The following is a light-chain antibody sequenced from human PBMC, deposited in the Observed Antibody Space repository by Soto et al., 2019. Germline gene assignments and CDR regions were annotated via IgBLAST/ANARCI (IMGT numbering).Light chain of an antibody. J-gene: IGLJ2*01. CDR2: EVS. CDR3: CSYAGSSTSVV. V-gene: IGLV2-23*02. Sequence: LTPPAYRSGSPGQSITISCTGTSSDVGSYNLVSWYQQHPGKAPQLMIYEVSKRPSGVSNRFSGSKSGNTASLTISGLQAEDEADYYCCSYAGSSTSVVFGGGTKVTVL. CDR1: SSDVGSYNL.